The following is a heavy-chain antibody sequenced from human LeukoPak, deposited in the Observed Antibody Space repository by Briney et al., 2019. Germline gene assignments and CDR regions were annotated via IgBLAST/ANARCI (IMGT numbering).Heavy chain of an antibody. V-gene: IGHV4-59*01. CDR1: GGSISSYY. J-gene: IGHJ4*02. D-gene: IGHD4-11*01. CDR3: ARGGIQFYPDY. Sequence: SETLSLTCAVSGGSISSYYWSWIRQPPGKGLEWIGYIYYSGSTNYNPSLKSRVTISVDTSKNQFSLKLSSVTAADTAVYYCARGGIQFYPDYWGQGTLVTVSS. CDR2: IYYSGST.